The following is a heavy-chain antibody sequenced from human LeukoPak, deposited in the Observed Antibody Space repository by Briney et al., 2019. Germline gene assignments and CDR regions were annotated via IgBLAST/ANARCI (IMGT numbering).Heavy chain of an antibody. Sequence: GESLKISWKGSGYSFTSYWIGRVRQIPGKGLEWMGINYPGDSYTRYSPSFQGQVTISADKSISTAYLQWSSLKASDTAMYYCARHPPLWFGETGWFDPWGQGTLVTVSS. CDR3: ARHPPLWFGETGWFDP. CDR1: GYSFTSYW. J-gene: IGHJ5*02. V-gene: IGHV5-51*01. CDR2: NYPGDSYT. D-gene: IGHD3-10*01.